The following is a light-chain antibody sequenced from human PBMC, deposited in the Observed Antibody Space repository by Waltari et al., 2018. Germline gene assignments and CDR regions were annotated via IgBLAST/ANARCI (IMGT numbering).Light chain of an antibody. CDR3: QAWDSDTVV. CDR2: HED. Sequence: SYDLSQPPSVSVSPGQTASIPCSGDKLGDKYTYWYQQRPGQSPVLVISHEDRGPSGISERLSGSISGNTATLTISGTQAMDEADYYCQAWDSDTVVFGGGTKLTVL. J-gene: IGLJ2*01. V-gene: IGLV3-1*01. CDR1: KLGDKY.